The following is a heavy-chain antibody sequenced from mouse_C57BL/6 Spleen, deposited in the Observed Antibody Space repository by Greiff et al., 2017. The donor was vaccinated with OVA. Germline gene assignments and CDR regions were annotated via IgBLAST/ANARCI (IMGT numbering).Heavy chain of an antibody. CDR2: ISSGSSTI. J-gene: IGHJ4*01. Sequence: EVKLVESGGGLVKPGGSLKLSCAASGFTFCDYGLHWVRQAPEKGLEWVSYISSGSSTIYYADTVKGRFTISRANAKNTLFLQMTSLGSEDTAMYYCARKYYAMDYWGQGTSVTVSS. CDR1: GFTFCDYG. CDR3: ARKYYAMDY. V-gene: IGHV5-17*01.